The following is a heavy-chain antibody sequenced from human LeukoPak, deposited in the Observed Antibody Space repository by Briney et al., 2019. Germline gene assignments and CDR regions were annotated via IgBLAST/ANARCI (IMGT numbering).Heavy chain of an antibody. V-gene: IGHV3-21*04. CDR1: GFTFSSYA. D-gene: IGHD2-2*01. CDR3: ARDREDIVVVPAATSNYYYYYYMDV. Sequence: GGSLRLSCAASGFTFSSYAMSWVRQAPGKGLERVSSISSSSSYIYYADSVKGRFTISRDNSKNTLYLQMNSLRAEDTAVYYCARDREDIVVVPAATSNYYYYYYMDVWGKGTTVTISS. CDR2: ISSSSSYI. J-gene: IGHJ6*03.